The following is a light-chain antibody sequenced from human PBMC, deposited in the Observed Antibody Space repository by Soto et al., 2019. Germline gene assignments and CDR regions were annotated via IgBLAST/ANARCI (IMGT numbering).Light chain of an antibody. V-gene: IGLV2-14*01. Sequence: QSALTQPASVSGSPGQSITISCTGTSSDVGGYNYVSWYQQHPGKAPKLMIYDVSNRPSGVSNRFSGAKSGNTAALTISGRQAEDEAAYYYSSYTNSSPLLHVFGTGTKLTVL. J-gene: IGLJ1*01. CDR3: SSYTNSSPLLHV. CDR2: DVS. CDR1: SSDVGGYNY.